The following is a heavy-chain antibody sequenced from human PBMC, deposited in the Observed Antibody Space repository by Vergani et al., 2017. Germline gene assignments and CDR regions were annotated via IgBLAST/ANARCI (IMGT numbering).Heavy chain of an antibody. J-gene: IGHJ5*02. CDR2: IYYSGST. V-gene: IGHV4-39*01. D-gene: IGHD3-10*01. CDR3: ARSRWWFGEPYNSGWFDP. Sequence: QLQLQESGPGLVKPSETLSLTCTVSGGSISSSSYYWGWIRQPPGKGLEWIGSIYYSGSTYYNPSLKSRVTISVDTSKNQFSLKLSPVTAADTAVYYCARSRWWFGEPYNSGWFDPWGQGTLVTVSS. CDR1: GGSISSSSYY.